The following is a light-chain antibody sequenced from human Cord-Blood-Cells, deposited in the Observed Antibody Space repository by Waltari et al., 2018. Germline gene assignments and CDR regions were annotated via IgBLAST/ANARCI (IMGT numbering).Light chain of an antibody. CDR2: GTS. CDR3: QSYDSSLGGWV. CDR1: SSNIGAGYD. J-gene: IGLJ3*02. Sequence: QSVLTQPPSVSGAPGQRVTISCTGSSSNIGAGYDVHWSQQLPGTAPKLLIYGTSNRPSGVPYGFSGSRAGTSASLAITGLQAEDEADYYCQSYDSSLGGWVFGGGTKLTVL. V-gene: IGLV1-40*01.